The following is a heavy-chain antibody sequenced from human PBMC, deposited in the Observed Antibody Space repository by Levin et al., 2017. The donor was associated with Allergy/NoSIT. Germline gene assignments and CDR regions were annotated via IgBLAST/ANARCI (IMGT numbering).Heavy chain of an antibody. CDR2: ISTKGRYI. J-gene: IGHJ6*02. Sequence: PGGSLRLSCGASGFPLSDFFMSWIRQAPGKGLQWVAYISTKGRYIKYADSVRGRFTISRDNAKNSLDLQMTSLRTDDSAVYYCARFLAPATNYYCGMDVWRQGTTVTVSS. CDR1: GFPLSDFF. V-gene: IGHV3-11*03. D-gene: IGHD2-2*01. CDR3: ARFLAPATNYYCGMDV.